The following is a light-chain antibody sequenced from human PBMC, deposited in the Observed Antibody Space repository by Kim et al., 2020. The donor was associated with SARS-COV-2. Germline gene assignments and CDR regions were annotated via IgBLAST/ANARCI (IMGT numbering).Light chain of an antibody. Sequence: DIHMTHSPSSLSASVGDRVTITCRASQGIRSWFALYQQKPGKAPKVLIYDASSLESGVPSRFSGSGSGTEFTLTISSLQPDDFATYYCQQYNSHSPSWTFGQGTKVDIK. V-gene: IGKV1-5*01. CDR1: QGIRSW. CDR3: QQYNSHSPSWT. J-gene: IGKJ1*01. CDR2: DAS.